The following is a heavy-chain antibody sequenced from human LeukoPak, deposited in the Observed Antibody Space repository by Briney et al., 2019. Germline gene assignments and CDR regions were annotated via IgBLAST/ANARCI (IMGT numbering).Heavy chain of an antibody. Sequence: GESLKISCKGSGYSVTSYWIGWVRQMPGKGLEWMGIIYPGDSDTRYSPSFQGQVTISADKSISTAYLQWSSLKASDTAMYYCARQGEGYSYGYLYYYMDVWGKGTTVTVSS. D-gene: IGHD5-18*01. V-gene: IGHV5-51*01. CDR2: IYPGDSDT. CDR1: GYSVTSYW. CDR3: ARQGEGYSYGYLYYYMDV. J-gene: IGHJ6*03.